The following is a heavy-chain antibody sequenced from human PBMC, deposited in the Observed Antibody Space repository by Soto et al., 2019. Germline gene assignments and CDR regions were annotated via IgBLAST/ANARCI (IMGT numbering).Heavy chain of an antibody. CDR3: ARSLRTVTTFPFDY. V-gene: IGHV1-69*12. CDR2: IIPIFGTA. Sequence: QVQLVQSGAEVKKPGSSVKVSCKASGGTFSSYAISWVRQAPGQGLEWMGGIIPIFGTANYAQKFQGRVTITADESTSTAYMELSSLRSEDTAVYYCARSLRTVTTFPFDYWGQGTLVTVSS. D-gene: IGHD4-17*01. J-gene: IGHJ4*02. CDR1: GGTFSSYA.